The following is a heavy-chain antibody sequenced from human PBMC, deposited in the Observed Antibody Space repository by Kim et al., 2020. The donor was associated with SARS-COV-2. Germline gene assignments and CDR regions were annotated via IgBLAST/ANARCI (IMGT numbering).Heavy chain of an antibody. CDR2: IYTSET. V-gene: IGHV4-4*07. J-gene: IGHJ6*02. CDR1: GASVSSYY. CDR3: AGGPPRIAVLAGIVGMNV. Sequence: SETLSLTCTVSGASVSSYYWSWVRQPAEKGLEWIGRIYTSETYYSPPLNSRVTMSLDMSTNQHSLRLTSVTAADTAVNYCAGGPPRIAVLAGIVGMNVWGQRATVTVS. D-gene: IGHD6-19*01.